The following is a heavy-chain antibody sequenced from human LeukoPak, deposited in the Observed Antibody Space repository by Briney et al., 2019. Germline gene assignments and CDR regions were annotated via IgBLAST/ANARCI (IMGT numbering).Heavy chain of an antibody. J-gene: IGHJ4*02. Sequence: ASVKVSCKAFGYTFTSYGISWVRQAPGQGLEWMGWISAYSGHANYAQELQGRVTMTTDTSTSTAYMELRSLRSDDTAMYYCARVLGEGYDPAHYWGQGTLVTVSS. CDR3: ARVLGEGYDPAHY. CDR1: GYTFTSYG. D-gene: IGHD5-12*01. V-gene: IGHV1-18*01. CDR2: ISAYSGHA.